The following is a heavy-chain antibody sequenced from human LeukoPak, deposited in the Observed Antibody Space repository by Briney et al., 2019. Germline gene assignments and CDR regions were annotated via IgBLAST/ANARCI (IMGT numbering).Heavy chain of an antibody. CDR3: ARGGRLLRFLEWSGDDAFDI. CDR1: GFTFSSYS. V-gene: IGHV3-48*01. J-gene: IGHJ3*02. CDR2: ISSSSTI. Sequence: GGSLRLSCAASGFTFSSYSMNWVRQAPGKGLEWVSYISSSSTIYYADSVKGRFTISRDNAKNSLYLQMNSLRAEDTAVYYCARGGRLLRFLEWSGDDAFDIWGQGTMVTVSS. D-gene: IGHD3-3*01.